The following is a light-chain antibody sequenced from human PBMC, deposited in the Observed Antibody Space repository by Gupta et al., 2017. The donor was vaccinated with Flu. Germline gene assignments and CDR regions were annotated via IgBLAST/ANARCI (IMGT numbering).Light chain of an antibody. CDR1: QTVVASF. CDR3: QHYGDSRAFT. V-gene: IGKV3-20*01. J-gene: IGKJ2*01. CDR2: GTS. Sequence: EIVLTQSPGSLSLSPGEGATLSCRASQTVVASFLAWYQQQPGQAPRLLIYGTSTRAPGIPDRFSGSGSGTDFTLTISRLEPEDFAVYYCQHYGDSRAFTFGQGTKLEI.